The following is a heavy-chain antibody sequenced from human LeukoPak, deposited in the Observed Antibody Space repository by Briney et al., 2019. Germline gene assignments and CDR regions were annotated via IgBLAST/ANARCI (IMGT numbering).Heavy chain of an antibody. CDR3: ARRYYSSTSCYSVYFQH. CDR1: GYTFTSYD. J-gene: IGHJ1*01. CDR2: MNPNSGNT. V-gene: IGHV1-8*01. Sequence: ASVKVSCKASGYTFTSYDINWVRQATGQGLEWMGWMNPNSGNTGYAQKFQGRVTMTRNTSISTAYMELSSLRSEDTAVYYCARRYYSSTSCYSVYFQHWGQGTLVTVSS. D-gene: IGHD2-2*01.